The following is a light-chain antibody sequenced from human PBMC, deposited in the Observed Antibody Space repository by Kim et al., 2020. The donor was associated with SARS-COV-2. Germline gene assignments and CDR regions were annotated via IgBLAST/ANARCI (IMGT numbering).Light chain of an antibody. CDR1: QSISSY. CDR3: QQSYSTLYT. Sequence: SASVGDRVTITCRASQSISSYLNWYQQKPWKAPKLLIYAASSLQSGVPSRFSGSGSGTDFTLTISSLQPEDFATYYCQQSYSTLYTFGQGTKLEIK. J-gene: IGKJ2*01. CDR2: AAS. V-gene: IGKV1-39*01.